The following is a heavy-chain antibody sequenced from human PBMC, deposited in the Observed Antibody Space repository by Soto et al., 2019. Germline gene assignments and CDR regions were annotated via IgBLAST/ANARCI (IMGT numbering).Heavy chain of an antibody. CDR1: GGSISSGNYY. CDR2: ISYSGSA. D-gene: IGHD2-15*01. Sequence: QVQLQESGPGLVKPSQTLSLTCTVSGGSISSGNYYCSWIRQPPGKGLEWIGFISYSGSAYYNPSLKSRVTISVDTSKNQFTLKLSFVTAADTAVYDCATMGTPATGLYYFDYWGQGTLVTVSS. J-gene: IGHJ4*02. V-gene: IGHV4-30-4*01. CDR3: ATMGTPATGLYYFDY.